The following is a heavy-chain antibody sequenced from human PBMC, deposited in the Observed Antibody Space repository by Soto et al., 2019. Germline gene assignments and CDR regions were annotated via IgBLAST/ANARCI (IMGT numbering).Heavy chain of an antibody. J-gene: IGHJ6*02. CDR3: AKEHTGSYYYDGMDV. Sequence: QRLSCAASGFTFSIYGMHWVRQAPGKGLEWVAVISYDVSNKYYADSVKGRFTISRDNSKNTLYLQMNSLRAEDTAVYYCAKEHTGSYYYDGMDVWGQGTTVTVSS. CDR2: ISYDVSNK. CDR1: GFTFSIYG. V-gene: IGHV3-30*18. D-gene: IGHD3-10*01.